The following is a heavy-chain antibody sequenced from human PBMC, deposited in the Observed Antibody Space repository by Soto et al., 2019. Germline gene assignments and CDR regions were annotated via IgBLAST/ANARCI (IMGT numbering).Heavy chain of an antibody. Sequence: QVQLVQSGAEVKKPGSSVKVSCKASGGTFSSYAISWVRQAPGQGLEWMGGIIPIFGTANYAQKFQGRVTITADESTSTAYMELSSLRSEDTAVYYCARDPSCGGGCYPGYYYGMDVLGQGTTVTVSS. V-gene: IGHV1-69*01. CDR1: GGTFSSYA. D-gene: IGHD2-21*02. CDR2: IIPIFGTA. J-gene: IGHJ6*02. CDR3: ARDPSCGGGCYPGYYYGMDV.